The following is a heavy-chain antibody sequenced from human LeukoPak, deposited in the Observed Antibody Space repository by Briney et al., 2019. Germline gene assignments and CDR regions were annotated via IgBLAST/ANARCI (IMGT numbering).Heavy chain of an antibody. V-gene: IGHV3-21*01. Sequence: GGSLRLSCAASGFTFSSYSMNWVRQAPGKGLEWVSSISSSSSYIYYADSVKGRFTISRDNAKNSLYLQMNSLRAEDTGVYYCARNIVVVPALDYWGQGTLVTVSS. D-gene: IGHD2-2*01. CDR2: ISSSSSYI. CDR3: ARNIVVVPALDY. J-gene: IGHJ4*02. CDR1: GFTFSSYS.